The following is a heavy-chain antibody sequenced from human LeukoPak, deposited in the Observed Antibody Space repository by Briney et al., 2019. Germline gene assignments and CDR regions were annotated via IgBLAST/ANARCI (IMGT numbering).Heavy chain of an antibody. V-gene: IGHV1-2*02. CDR1: GYTFTGYY. J-gene: IGHJ6*02. CDR3: ARDDGPGRLRLYYGMDV. D-gene: IGHD1-14*01. Sequence: ASVKVSCKASGYTFTGYYMHWVRRAPGQGLEWMGWINPNSGGTNYAQKFQGRVTMTRDTSISTAYMELSRLRSDDTAVYYCARDDGPGRLRLYYGMDVWGQGTTVTVSS. CDR2: INPNSGGT.